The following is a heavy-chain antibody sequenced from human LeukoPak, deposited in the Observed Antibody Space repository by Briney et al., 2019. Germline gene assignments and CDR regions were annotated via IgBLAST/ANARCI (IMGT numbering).Heavy chain of an antibody. Sequence: ASVKVSCKASGYTFTNFAMNWVRQAPGQGLEWMGWINTNTGNPTYAQGFTGRFVFSLDTSVSTAYLQINNLKAEDTAVYYCAAYGLYKWFDPWGQGTLVTVSS. CDR3: AAYGLYKWFDP. D-gene: IGHD4-17*01. J-gene: IGHJ5*02. CDR2: INTNTGNP. CDR1: GYTFTNFA. V-gene: IGHV7-4-1*02.